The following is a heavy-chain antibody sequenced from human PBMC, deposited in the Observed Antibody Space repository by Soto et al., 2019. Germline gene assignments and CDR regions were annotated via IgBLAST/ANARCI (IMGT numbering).Heavy chain of an antibody. V-gene: IGHV1-8*01. D-gene: IGHD4-17*01. CDR2: MNPNSGNT. CDR1: GYTFTSYD. CDR3: ARTLNGDNDDY. Sequence: QVQLVQSGAEVKKPGASVKVSCKASGYTFTSYDINWVRQATGQGLEWMGWMNPNSGNTGYAQKFQGRGIMPRNTTISTAYMELSSLRSEDTPVYNCARTLNGDNDDYWGQGTLATVSS. J-gene: IGHJ4*02.